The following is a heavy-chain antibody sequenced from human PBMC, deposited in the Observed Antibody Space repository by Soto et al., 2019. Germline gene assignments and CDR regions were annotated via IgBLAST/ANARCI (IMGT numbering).Heavy chain of an antibody. CDR2: INPNSGGT. Sequence: ASVKVSCKASGYTFTGYYMHWVRQAPGQGLEWMGWINPNSGGTNYAQKFQGWVTMTRDTSISTAYMELSRLRSDDTAVYYCARDPIDKTGAHWYFDLWGRGTLVTVSS. J-gene: IGHJ2*01. D-gene: IGHD7-27*01. CDR3: ARDPIDKTGAHWYFDL. V-gene: IGHV1-2*04. CDR1: GYTFTGYY.